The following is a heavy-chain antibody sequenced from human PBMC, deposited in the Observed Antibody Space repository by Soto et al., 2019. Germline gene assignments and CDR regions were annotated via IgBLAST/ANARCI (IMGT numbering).Heavy chain of an antibody. J-gene: IGHJ4*02. CDR3: ARDRVYDYDNSGYYNVDY. V-gene: IGHV3-30-3*01. Sequence: QVQLVESGGGVVQPGRSLRVSCAASGFTFSNYAMHWVRQAPGKGLEWVAVVSYDGSKQFYADSVEGRFTISRDSSKRTLYLHMDNLRDEDTAVYYCARDRVYDYDNSGYYNVDYWGQGTLVTVSS. CDR1: GFTFSNYA. D-gene: IGHD3-22*01. CDR2: VSYDGSKQ.